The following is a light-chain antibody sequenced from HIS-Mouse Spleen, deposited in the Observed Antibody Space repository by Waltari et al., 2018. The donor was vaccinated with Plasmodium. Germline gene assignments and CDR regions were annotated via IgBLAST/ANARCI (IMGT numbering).Light chain of an antibody. J-gene: IGLJ3*02. CDR1: ALPTKH. CDR2: EDS. V-gene: IGLV3-10*01. CDR3: YSTDSSGNHRV. Sequence: SYELTQPPSVSVSPGQTARINCSGAALPTKHAYWYQQKSGQAPVLVIYEDSKRPSGIPERFSGSSSGTMATLTISGAQVEDEADYYCYSTDSSGNHRVFGGGTKLTVL.